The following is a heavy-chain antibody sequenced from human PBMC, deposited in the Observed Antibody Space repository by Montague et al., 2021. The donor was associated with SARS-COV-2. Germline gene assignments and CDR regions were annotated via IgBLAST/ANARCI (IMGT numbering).Heavy chain of an antibody. CDR1: GYTISEIP. D-gene: IGHD3-3*02. CDR2: FDPEYDET. J-gene: IGHJ3*01. CDR3: ATHSISGVVIYAFAF. V-gene: IGHV1-24*01. Sequence: SVTVSCKVSGYTISEIPMHWLRQAPGKGLEWMGSFDPEYDETVYAQKFQGRVSMNADPSTQTAYMELTNLTSEDTAVYYCATHSISGVVIYAFAFWGQGTMVAVSS.